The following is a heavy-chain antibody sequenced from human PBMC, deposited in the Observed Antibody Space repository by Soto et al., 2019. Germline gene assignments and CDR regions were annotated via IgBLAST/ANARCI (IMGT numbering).Heavy chain of an antibody. J-gene: IGHJ3*02. CDR1: GGSFSGYY. CDR3: ARTGSGSLDAFDI. V-gene: IGHV4-34*01. Sequence: QVQLQQWGAGLLKPSETLSLTCAVYGGSFSGYYWSWIRQPPGKGLEWIGEINHSGSTNYNPSLKSRVTISVETSKNQCSLRLSSVTAADTAVYYCARTGSGSLDAFDIWGQGTMVTVSS. D-gene: IGHD1-26*01. CDR2: INHSGST.